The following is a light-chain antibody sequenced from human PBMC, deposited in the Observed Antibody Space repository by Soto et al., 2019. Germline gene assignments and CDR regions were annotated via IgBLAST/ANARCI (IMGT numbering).Light chain of an antibody. J-gene: IGKJ2*01. CDR3: QHLNNYPYT. CDR1: QGISYY. Sequence: DIQLSQSPSFLSASVGDRVTITCRASQGISYYLAWYQQKPAKAPKLLIYAAGTLQSGVPSRFSGSGFGTEFTLTISRLQPEDFATYYCQHLNNYPYTFGQGTKLEIK. CDR2: AAG. V-gene: IGKV1-9*01.